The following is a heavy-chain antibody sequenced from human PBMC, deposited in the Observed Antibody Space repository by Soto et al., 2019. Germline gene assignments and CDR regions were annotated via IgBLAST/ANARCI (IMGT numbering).Heavy chain of an antibody. V-gene: IGHV4-59*01. CDR1: GGSISNYF. J-gene: IGHJ4*02. CDR3: ARFTGTLRAFDY. D-gene: IGHD4-17*01. Sequence: SETLSLTCTVSGGSISNYFGNWIRQPPGKGPEWIGYIYYSGNTNYNPALKSRVTISVDTSKNQFSLKLSSVTAADTAVYYCARFTGTLRAFDYWGQGTLVTVSS. CDR2: IYYSGNT.